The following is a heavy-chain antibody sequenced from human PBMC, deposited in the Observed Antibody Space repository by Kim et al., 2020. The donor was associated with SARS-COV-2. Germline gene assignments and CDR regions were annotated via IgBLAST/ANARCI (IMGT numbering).Heavy chain of an antibody. J-gene: IGHJ4*02. Sequence: ASVKVSCKASGYTFTTYGINWVRQAPGQGLEWMGWINTNTGNPAYAQGFTGRFVFSLDTSVSTAYLQISSLKAEDTAVYYCARGSIAATGGYWGQGTLVTVSS. D-gene: IGHD6-13*01. V-gene: IGHV7-4-1*02. CDR2: INTNTGNP. CDR1: GYTFTTYG. CDR3: ARGSIAATGGY.